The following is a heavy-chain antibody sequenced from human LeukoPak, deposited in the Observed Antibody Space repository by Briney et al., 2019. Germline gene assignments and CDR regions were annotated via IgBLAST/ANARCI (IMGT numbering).Heavy chain of an antibody. Sequence: ASVKVSCKASGYTFTGYYMHWVRQAPGQGLEWMGWINPNSGGTNYAQKFQGWVTMTRDTSISTAYMELSRLRSDDTAVYYCARGGGYSYGGAFDIWGQGTMVTVSS. CDR1: GYTFTGYY. CDR2: INPNSGGT. CDR3: ARGGGYSYGGAFDI. V-gene: IGHV1-2*04. D-gene: IGHD5-18*01. J-gene: IGHJ3*02.